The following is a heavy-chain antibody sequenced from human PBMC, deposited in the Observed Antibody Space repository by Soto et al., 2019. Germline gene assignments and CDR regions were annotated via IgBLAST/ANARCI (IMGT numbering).Heavy chain of an antibody. CDR1: GFSLATSGVG. D-gene: IGHD1-1*01. V-gene: IGHV2-5*02. Sequence: QVTLEESGPTRVKPTQTLTLTCTFSGFSLATSGVGVGWVRQPPGKALERLALIYWDDDKRYSPSLRGRLTVTKDTSRSQVVLTMTNIAPVDTATYYCAHRVGLQGNWNGGYFDFWGQGALVTVSS. CDR2: IYWDDDK. J-gene: IGHJ4*02. CDR3: AHRVGLQGNWNGGYFDF.